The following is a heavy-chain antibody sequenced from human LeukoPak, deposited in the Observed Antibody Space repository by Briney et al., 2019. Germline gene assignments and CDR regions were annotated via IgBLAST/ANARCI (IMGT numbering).Heavy chain of an antibody. Sequence: GGSLRLSCAASGFTFSSYGMHWVRQAPGKGLEWVAFIRYDGSNKYYADSVKGRFTISRDNSKNTLYLQMNSLRTEDTAVYYCAKDYLATIDYWGQGSLVAVSS. CDR2: IRYDGSNK. V-gene: IGHV3-30*02. D-gene: IGHD5-12*01. J-gene: IGHJ4*02. CDR3: AKDYLATIDY. CDR1: GFTFSSYG.